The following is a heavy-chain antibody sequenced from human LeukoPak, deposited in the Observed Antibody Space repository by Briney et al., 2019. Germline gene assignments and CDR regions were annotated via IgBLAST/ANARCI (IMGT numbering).Heavy chain of an antibody. V-gene: IGHV3-21*01. Sequence: GSLRLSCAASGFTFGSYTMNWVRQAPGKGLEWVSSISSSSSYIYYADSVKGRFTISRDNAKKSLYLQMNSLRAEDTAVYYCARGTYAFDIWGQGTMVTVSS. CDR3: ARGTYAFDI. CDR1: GFTFGSYT. J-gene: IGHJ3*02. CDR2: ISSSSSYI.